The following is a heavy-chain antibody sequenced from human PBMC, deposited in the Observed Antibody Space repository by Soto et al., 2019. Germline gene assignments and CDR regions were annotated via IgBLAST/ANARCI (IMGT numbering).Heavy chain of an antibody. CDR1: GGSISSDSYF. V-gene: IGHV4-31*03. J-gene: IGHJ5*02. CDR2: VHYSATT. CDR3: ARAVRGGDRGDWFAP. Sequence: QVQLQESGPGLVKPSQTLSLTCTVSGGSISSDSYFWSWIRQHPGEGLEWIGHVHYSATTYYNPSLKSRVSISVDTSKNQFSLKLSSVTAADTAIYYCARAVRGGDRGDWFAPWGQGTLVTVSS. D-gene: IGHD2-21*02.